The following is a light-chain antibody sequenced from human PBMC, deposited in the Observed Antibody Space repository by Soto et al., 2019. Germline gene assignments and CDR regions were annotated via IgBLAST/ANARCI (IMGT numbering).Light chain of an antibody. V-gene: IGKV3-20*01. J-gene: IGKJ2*01. CDR2: HTS. Sequence: ELVLTQSPGTLSLSPGERATLSCRASQSIRSRFFAWYQQKAGQAPKLLIHHTSDSATDLPDRFSGSGSGTDFTLTIDRLEPEDLAVYYCQQYDRSPYTFGQGTKLEIK. CDR3: QQYDRSPYT. CDR1: QSIRSRF.